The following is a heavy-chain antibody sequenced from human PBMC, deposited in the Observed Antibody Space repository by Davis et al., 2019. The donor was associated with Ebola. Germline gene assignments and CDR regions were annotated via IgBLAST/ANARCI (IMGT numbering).Heavy chain of an antibody. Sequence: GESLKISCAASGFTFSSYSMNWVRQAPGKGLEWVAVIWYDGSNKYYADSVKGRFTISRDNAKNSLYLQMNSLKTEDTAVYYCTSTDRTFDYWGQGTLVTVSS. V-gene: IGHV3-33*08. D-gene: IGHD1-14*01. CDR3: TSTDRTFDY. CDR2: IWYDGSNK. J-gene: IGHJ4*02. CDR1: GFTFSSYS.